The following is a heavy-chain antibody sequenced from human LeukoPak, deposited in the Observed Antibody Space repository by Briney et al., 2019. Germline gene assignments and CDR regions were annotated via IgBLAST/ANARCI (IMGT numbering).Heavy chain of an antibody. CDR3: ARERGYSYGYVLDY. D-gene: IGHD5-18*01. J-gene: IGHJ4*02. Sequence: EGSLRLSCAASGFTFSSYSMNWVRQAPGKGLEWVSSISSSSSYIYYADSVKGRFTISRDNAKNSLYLQMNSLRAEDTAVHYCARERGYSYGYVLDYWGQGTLVTVSS. CDR1: GFTFSSYS. CDR2: ISSSSSYI. V-gene: IGHV3-21*01.